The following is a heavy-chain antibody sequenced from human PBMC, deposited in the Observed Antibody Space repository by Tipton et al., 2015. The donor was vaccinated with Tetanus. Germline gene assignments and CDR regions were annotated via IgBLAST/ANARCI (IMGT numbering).Heavy chain of an antibody. D-gene: IGHD6-6*01. Sequence: TLSLTCTVSGDSISSGDFYWSWIRQHPGKGLEWIGYIYFTGTTYYNPSLESRLTISIDTSKNQFSLNLSSVTAADTAVYYCARDQGGGRVVRLNWLDPWGQGTLVTVSS. CDR2: IYFTGTT. J-gene: IGHJ5*02. CDR3: ARDQGGGRVVRLNWLDP. CDR1: GDSISSGDFY. V-gene: IGHV4-31*03.